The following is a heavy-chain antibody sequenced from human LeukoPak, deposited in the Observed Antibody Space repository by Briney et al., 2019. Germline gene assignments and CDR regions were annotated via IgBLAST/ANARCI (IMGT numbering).Heavy chain of an antibody. CDR1: GFTSTNYA. Sequence: GGSLRLSCAASGFTSTNYAMNWVRQAPGKGLEWVSVLIGSSGSADYADSVKGRFTISRDISKNTLFLQMNSLRAEDTAIYYCAKGAYDYIEIAYFDSWGQGTLVTVSS. V-gene: IGHV3-23*01. D-gene: IGHD5-12*01. CDR2: LIGSSGSA. CDR3: AKGAYDYIEIAYFDS. J-gene: IGHJ4*02.